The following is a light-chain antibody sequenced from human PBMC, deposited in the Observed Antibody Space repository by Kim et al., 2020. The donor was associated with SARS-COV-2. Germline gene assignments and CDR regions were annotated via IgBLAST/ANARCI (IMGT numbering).Light chain of an antibody. CDR2: VAS. CDR1: QTINSY. Sequence: ASVGDRVTITCRASQTINSYLAWYQQKPGIAPKLLINVASTLQRGVPSRFSGSGSGTEFTLTISSLQPDDVATYYCQKYVDVPWTFGEGTKVDIK. CDR3: QKYVDVPWT. J-gene: IGKJ1*01. V-gene: IGKV1-5*01.